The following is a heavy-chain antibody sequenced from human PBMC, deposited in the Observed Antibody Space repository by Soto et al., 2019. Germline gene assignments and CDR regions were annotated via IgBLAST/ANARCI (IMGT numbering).Heavy chain of an antibody. CDR2: ISAYNGNT. V-gene: IGHV1-18*01. Sequence: GASVKVSCKASGYTFTSYGISWVRQAPGQGLEWMGWISAYNGNTNYAQKLQGRVTMTTDTSTSTAYMELRGLRSDDTAVYYCARVHSQNYDFWSGYYRPFDYWGQGTLVTVSS. CDR1: GYTFTSYG. J-gene: IGHJ4*02. CDR3: ARVHSQNYDFWSGYYRPFDY. D-gene: IGHD3-3*01.